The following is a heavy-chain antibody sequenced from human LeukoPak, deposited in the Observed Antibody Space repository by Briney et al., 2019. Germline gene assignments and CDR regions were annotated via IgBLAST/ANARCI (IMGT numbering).Heavy chain of an antibody. CDR2: ISSSGGTT. Sequence: TGGSLRLSCAASGFTISINEMSWVRQAPGKGLEWVSYISSSGGTTFYADSVKGRFTISRDNTKNSLYLQMNSLRAEDTAIYYCAKASLEYWGQGTLVAVSS. V-gene: IGHV3-48*03. J-gene: IGHJ4*02. CDR3: AKASLEY. CDR1: GFTISINE.